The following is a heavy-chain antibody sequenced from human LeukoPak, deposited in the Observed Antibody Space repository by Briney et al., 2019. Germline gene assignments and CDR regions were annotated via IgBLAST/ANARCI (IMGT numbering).Heavy chain of an antibody. Sequence: GGSLRLSCAASGFTFSSYGMHWVRQAPGKGLEWVAVISYDGSNKYYADSVKGRFTISRDNSKNTLYLQMNSLRAEDTAVYYCAKDLSVVVPAAQFDYWGQGTPVTVSS. CDR1: GFTFSSYG. CDR2: ISYDGSNK. D-gene: IGHD2-2*01. J-gene: IGHJ4*02. CDR3: AKDLSVVVPAAQFDY. V-gene: IGHV3-30*18.